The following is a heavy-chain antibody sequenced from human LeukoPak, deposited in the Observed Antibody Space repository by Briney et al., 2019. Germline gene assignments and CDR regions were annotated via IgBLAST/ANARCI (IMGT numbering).Heavy chain of an antibody. CDR1: GFSVSSNY. Sequence: SGGSLRLSCAASGFSVSSNYMSWVRQAPGKRLEWVSAISGSGGSTYYADSVKGRFTISRDNSKNTLYLQMNSLRAEDTAVYYCAKVGDIVAPIGFVSAWGQGTLVSVSS. J-gene: IGHJ5*02. V-gene: IGHV3-23*01. CDR3: AKVGDIVAPIGFVSA. CDR2: ISGSGGST. D-gene: IGHD5-12*01.